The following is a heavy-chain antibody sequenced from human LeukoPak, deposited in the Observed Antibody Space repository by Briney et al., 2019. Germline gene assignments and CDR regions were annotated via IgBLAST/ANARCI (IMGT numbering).Heavy chain of an antibody. J-gene: IGHJ4*02. D-gene: IGHD3-9*01. V-gene: IGHV1-46*01. CDR2: INPLSGST. CDR1: GYTLTNHY. CDR3: ARDPTGYYYFDY. Sequence: ASAKVSCKASGYTLTNHYVHWVRQAPGQGLEWMGIINPLSGSTTYAQKFQGRVTMTRDTSTSTVYVQLNSLTSEDTAVYFCARDPTGYYYFDYWGQGTLVTVSS.